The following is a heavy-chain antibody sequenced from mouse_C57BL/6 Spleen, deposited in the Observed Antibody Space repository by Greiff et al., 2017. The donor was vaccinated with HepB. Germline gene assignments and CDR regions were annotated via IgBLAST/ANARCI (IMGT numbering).Heavy chain of an antibody. CDR1: GFTFSSYA. V-gene: IGHV5-4*01. J-gene: IGHJ3*01. CDR2: ISDGGSYT. CDR3: ARGRTGAY. Sequence: EVQLMESGGGLVKPGGSLKLSCAASGFTFSSYAMSWVRQTPEKRLEWVATISDGGSYTYYPDNVKGRFTISRDNAKNNLYLQMSHLKSEDTAMYYCARGRTGAYWGQGTLVTVSA.